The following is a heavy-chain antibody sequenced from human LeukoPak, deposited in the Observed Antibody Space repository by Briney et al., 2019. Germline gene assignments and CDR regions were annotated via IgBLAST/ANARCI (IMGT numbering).Heavy chain of an antibody. D-gene: IGHD3-10*02. V-gene: IGHV3-48*03. J-gene: IGHJ6*04. CDR2: MSSSGSTI. CDR1: GFTFSSYE. Sequence: GGSLRLSCAASGFTFSSYEMNWVRQAPGKGLEWVSYMSSSGSTIYYADSVKGRFTISRDNAKNSLYLQMNSLRAEDTAVYYCAELGITMIGGVWGKGTTVTISS. CDR3: AELGITMIGGV.